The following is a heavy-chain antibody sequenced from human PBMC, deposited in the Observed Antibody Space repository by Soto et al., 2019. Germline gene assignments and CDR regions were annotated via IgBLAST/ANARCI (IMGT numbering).Heavy chain of an antibody. Sequence: EVQLVESGGGLVKPGGSLRLSCAASDFSFSGAWMTWIRQSPGNVLEWVGRIKSNSDGGATDYAAPVRGRFTISRDDSKKTLYLQMSSLKAEDTGVYYCATRSPMITFGGDPTYFDTWGQGTLVTVSS. V-gene: IGHV3-15*07. CDR3: ATRSPMITFGGDPTYFDT. CDR2: IKSNSDGGAT. D-gene: IGHD3-16*01. J-gene: IGHJ4*02. CDR1: DFSFSGAW.